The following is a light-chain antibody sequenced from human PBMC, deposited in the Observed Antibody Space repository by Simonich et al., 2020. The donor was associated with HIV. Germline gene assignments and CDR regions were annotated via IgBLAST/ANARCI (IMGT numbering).Light chain of an antibody. CDR1: QSVLYSSNNKNY. J-gene: IGKJ1*01. CDR2: WAS. Sequence: DIVMTQSPDSLAVSLGERATINCKSSQSVLYSSNNKNYLAWYHQKAGQPPKLLIYWASTRESGVPDRFSGSGSGTDFTLTISGLQAEDVAVYYCQQYYITPQTFGQGTKVEIK. V-gene: IGKV4-1*01. CDR3: QQYYITPQT.